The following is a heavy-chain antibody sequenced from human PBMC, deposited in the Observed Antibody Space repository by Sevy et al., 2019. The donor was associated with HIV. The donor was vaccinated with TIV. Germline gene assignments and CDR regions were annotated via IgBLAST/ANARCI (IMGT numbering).Heavy chain of an antibody. D-gene: IGHD1-1*01. CDR3: VRRERRTGSGWGSDF. J-gene: IGHJ4*02. CDR1: GGSISSTTSY. V-gene: IGHV4-39*02. Sequence: SETLSLTCTVSGGSISSTTSYWGWIRQPPGKGLEWIGTIYYRGHTSYTPSLRNRVTISVDTSNNHFSLKVTSVTAADTAVYYCVRRERRTGSGWGSDFWGRGTLVTVSS. CDR2: IYYRGHT.